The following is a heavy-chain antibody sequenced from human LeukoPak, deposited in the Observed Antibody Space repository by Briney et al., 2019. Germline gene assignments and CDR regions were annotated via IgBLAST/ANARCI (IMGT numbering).Heavy chain of an antibody. CDR2: ISGSGGST. CDR1: GFTFSSYA. V-gene: IGHV3-23*01. Sequence: GGSLRLSCAASGFTFSSYAMSWVRQAPGKGLEWVSVISGSGGSTHYADSVKGRFTISRDNSKNTLYLQMNSLRAEDTAVYYCARDPGEIAGDDAFDIWGQGTMVTVSS. J-gene: IGHJ3*02. D-gene: IGHD6-13*01. CDR3: ARDPGEIAGDDAFDI.